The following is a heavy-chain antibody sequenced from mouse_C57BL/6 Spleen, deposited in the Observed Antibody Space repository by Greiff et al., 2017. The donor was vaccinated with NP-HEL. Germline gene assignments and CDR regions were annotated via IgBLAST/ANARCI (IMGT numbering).Heavy chain of an antibody. J-gene: IGHJ3*01. CDR3: AKIYYDYAVGFAY. CDR2: ISSGGSYT. V-gene: IGHV5-6*01. CDR1: GFTFSSYG. D-gene: IGHD2-4*01. Sequence: EVHLVESGGDLVKPGGSLKLSCAASGFTFSSYGMSWVRQTPDKRLEWVATISSGGSYTYYPDSVKGRFTISRDNAKNTLYLQMSSLKSEDTAMYYCAKIYYDYAVGFAYWGQGTLVTVSA.